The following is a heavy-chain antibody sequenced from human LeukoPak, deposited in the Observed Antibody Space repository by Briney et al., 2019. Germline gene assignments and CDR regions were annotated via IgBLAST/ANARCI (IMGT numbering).Heavy chain of an antibody. CDR1: GYTFTSYD. CDR2: MNPNSGNT. Sequence: ASVKVSCKASGYTFTSYDINWVRQATGQGLEWMGWMNPNSGNTGYAQKFQGRVTMTRNTSISTAYMELSSLRSEDTAVYYCARLSTSSWYPAGYYYYYFMDVWGKGTTVTISS. J-gene: IGHJ6*03. V-gene: IGHV1-8*01. CDR3: ARLSTSSWYPAGYYYYYFMDV. D-gene: IGHD6-13*01.